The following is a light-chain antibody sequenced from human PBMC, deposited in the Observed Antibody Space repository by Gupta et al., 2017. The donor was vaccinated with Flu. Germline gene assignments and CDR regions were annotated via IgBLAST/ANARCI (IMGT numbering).Light chain of an antibody. V-gene: IGLV2-11*01. Sequence: SVTISCTGTSSDVGDHNYVSWFQHHPDKVPKLLLYDVRKRPSGVPDRFSGSQSGNTASLTISGLQTEDEADYYCCSYAGSFTYVFGTGTKVTVL. CDR3: CSYAGSFTYV. CDR1: SSDVGDHNY. CDR2: DVR. J-gene: IGLJ1*01.